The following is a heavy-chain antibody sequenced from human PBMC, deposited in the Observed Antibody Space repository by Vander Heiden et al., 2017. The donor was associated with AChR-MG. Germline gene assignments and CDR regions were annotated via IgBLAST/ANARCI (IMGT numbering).Heavy chain of an antibody. Sequence: EVQLVESGGGLVQSGGSLRVSCAASGFTFTSYSMIWVRQAPGKGLEWVSYISSSSNSIYYADSVKGRFTVSRDNAKNSLYLQMNSLRADDTAVYYCARMPTGTTSFFDYWGQGALVTVSS. CDR1: GFTFTSYS. CDR2: ISSSSNSI. V-gene: IGHV3-48*01. D-gene: IGHD3-10*01. CDR3: ARMPTGTTSFFDY. J-gene: IGHJ4*02.